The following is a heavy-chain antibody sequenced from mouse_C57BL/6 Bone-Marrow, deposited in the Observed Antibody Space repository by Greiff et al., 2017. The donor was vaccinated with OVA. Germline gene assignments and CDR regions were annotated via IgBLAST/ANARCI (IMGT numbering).Heavy chain of an antibody. CDR2: ISYDGSN. CDR3: ARGNWDVGAY. Sequence: DVKLQESGPGLVKPSQSLSLTCSVTGYSITSGYYWNWIRQFPGNKLEWMGYISYDGSNNYNPSLKNRISITRDTSKNQFFLKLNSVTTEDTATYYCARGNWDVGAYWGQGTLVTVSA. CDR1: GYSITSGYY. J-gene: IGHJ3*01. V-gene: IGHV3-6*01. D-gene: IGHD4-1*01.